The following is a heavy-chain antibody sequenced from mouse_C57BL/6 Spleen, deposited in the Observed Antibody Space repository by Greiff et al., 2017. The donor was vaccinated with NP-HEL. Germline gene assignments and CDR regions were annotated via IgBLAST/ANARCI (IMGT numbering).Heavy chain of an antibody. Sequence: QVQLQQSGAELARPGASVKLSCKASGYTFTSYGISWVKQRTGQGLEWIGEIYPRSGNTYYNEKFKGKATLTADKSSSTAYMELRSLTSEDSAVYFCARGVSDYGSSQWYFDVWGTGTTVTVSS. CDR1: GYTFTSYG. J-gene: IGHJ1*03. D-gene: IGHD1-1*01. CDR3: ARGVSDYGSSQWYFDV. CDR2: IYPRSGNT. V-gene: IGHV1-81*01.